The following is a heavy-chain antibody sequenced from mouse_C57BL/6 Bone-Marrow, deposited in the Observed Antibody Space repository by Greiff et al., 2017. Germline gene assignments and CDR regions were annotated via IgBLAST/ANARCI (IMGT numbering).Heavy chain of an antibody. CDR3: ARGQLRQYYFDY. CDR1: GYTFTDYY. Sequence: EVQLQQSGPELVKPGASVKISCKASGYTFTDYYMNWVKQSHGKSLEWIGDINPNNGGTSYNQKFKGKATLTVDKSSSTAYMELRSLTSEDSAVYYCARGQLRQYYFDYWGQGTTLTVSS. J-gene: IGHJ2*01. CDR2: INPNNGGT. D-gene: IGHD3-2*02. V-gene: IGHV1-26*01.